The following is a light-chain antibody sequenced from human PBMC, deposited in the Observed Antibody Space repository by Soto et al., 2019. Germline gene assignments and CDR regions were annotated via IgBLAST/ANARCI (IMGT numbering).Light chain of an antibody. Sequence: EIVMTQSPATLSVSPGERATLSCRASQSVSNNLAWYQHKPGQAPRLLIFGASTRATGIPVRFSGSGSGTESTLTIISLQSKDSAVYYCQHYNNLPLTFGGGTKVEIK. J-gene: IGKJ4*01. V-gene: IGKV3-15*01. CDR3: QHYNNLPLT. CDR2: GAS. CDR1: QSVSNN.